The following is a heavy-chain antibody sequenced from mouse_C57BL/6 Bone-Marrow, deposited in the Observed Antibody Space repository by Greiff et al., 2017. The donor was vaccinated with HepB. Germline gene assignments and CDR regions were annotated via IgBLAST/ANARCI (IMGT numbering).Heavy chain of an antibody. CDR3: ARGHSNYDGGGFAY. CDR2: INYDGSST. Sequence: EVKLMESEGGLVQPGSSMKLSCTASGFTFSDYYMAWVRQVPEKGLEWVANINYDGSSTYYLDSLKSRFIISRDNAKNILYLQMSSLKSEDTATYYCARGHSNYDGGGFAYWGQGTLVTVSA. J-gene: IGHJ3*01. V-gene: IGHV5-16*01. D-gene: IGHD2-5*01. CDR1: GFTFSDYY.